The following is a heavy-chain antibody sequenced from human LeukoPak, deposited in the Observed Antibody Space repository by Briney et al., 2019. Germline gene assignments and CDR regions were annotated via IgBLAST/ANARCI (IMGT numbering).Heavy chain of an antibody. CDR1: GFTFSNAG. Sequence: PGGSLRLSCTASGFTFSNAGMNWVRQAPGKGLEWVSVIYSGGSTYYADSVKGRFTISRDHSKNTLYLQMNSLRAEDTAVYYCARDATYYDILTGYLPKYFDYWGQGTLVTVSS. V-gene: IGHV3-66*01. CDR2: IYSGGST. J-gene: IGHJ4*02. D-gene: IGHD3-9*01. CDR3: ARDATYYDILTGYLPKYFDY.